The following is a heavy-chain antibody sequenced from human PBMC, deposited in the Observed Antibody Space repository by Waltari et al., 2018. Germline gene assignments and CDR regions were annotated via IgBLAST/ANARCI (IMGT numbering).Heavy chain of an antibody. CDR3: ARLLRRVSPEGRGDIVATYDY. Sequence: QVQLQESGPGLVKPSETLSLTCTVSGGSISSYYWSWIRQPPGKGLAWIGYIYYTGLTNSNPSLKSRVTISVDTSKNQFSLKLSSVTAADTAVYYCARLLRRVSPEGRGDIVATYDYWGQGTLVTVSS. J-gene: IGHJ4*02. D-gene: IGHD5-12*01. CDR2: IYYTGLT. CDR1: GGSISSYY. V-gene: IGHV4-59*01.